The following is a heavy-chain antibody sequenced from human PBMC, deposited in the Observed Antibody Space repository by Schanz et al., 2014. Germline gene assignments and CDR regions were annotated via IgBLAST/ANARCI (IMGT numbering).Heavy chain of an antibody. CDR3: ARRRWDTLYAGYYFDY. V-gene: IGHV3-11*01. CDR2: ISRDGTTS. Sequence: QVQLVESGGGVVQPGGSLRLSCAASGFIFNDYYMNWIRQAPGKGLEWLSYISRDGTTSYYADSVKGRFTISRDNSKNTVYLQMNSLRAEDTAVYFCARRRWDTLYAGYYFDYWGHGTRVTVSS. CDR1: GFIFNDYY. J-gene: IGHJ4*01. D-gene: IGHD1-26*01.